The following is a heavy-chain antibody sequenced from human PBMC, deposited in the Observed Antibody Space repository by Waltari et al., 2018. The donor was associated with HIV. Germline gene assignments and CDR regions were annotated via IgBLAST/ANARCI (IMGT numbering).Heavy chain of an antibody. D-gene: IGHD6-13*01. V-gene: IGHV3-74*01. CDR3: ASGYSSSWRSYYYYYGMDV. Sequence: EVQLVESGGGLVQPGGSLRLSCAASGFTFSSYWMHWVRQAPGKGLVCVSRINSDGSSTSYADSVKGRFTISRDNAKNTLYLQMNSLRAEDTAVYYCASGYSSSWRSYYYYYGMDVWGQGTTVTVSS. CDR1: GFTFSSYW. J-gene: IGHJ6*02. CDR2: INSDGSST.